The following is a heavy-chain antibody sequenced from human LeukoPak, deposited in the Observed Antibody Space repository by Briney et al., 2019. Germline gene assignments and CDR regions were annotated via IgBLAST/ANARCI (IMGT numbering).Heavy chain of an antibody. CDR2: INHSGST. CDR1: GGSFSGYY. CDR3: ATDVAAAGTGDDY. J-gene: IGHJ4*02. Sequence: KSSETLSLTCAVYGGSFSGYYWSWIRQPPGKGLEWIGEINHSGSTNYNPSLKSRVTISVDTSKNQFSLKLSSVTAADTAVYYCATDVAAAGTGDDYWGQGTLVTVSS. V-gene: IGHV4-34*01. D-gene: IGHD6-13*01.